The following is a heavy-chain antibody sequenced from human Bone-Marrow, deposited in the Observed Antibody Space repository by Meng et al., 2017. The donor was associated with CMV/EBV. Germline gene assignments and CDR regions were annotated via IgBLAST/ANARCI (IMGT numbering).Heavy chain of an antibody. Sequence: SETLSLTCTVSGGSISSGDYYWSWIRQPPGKGLEWIGYIYYSGSTYYNPSLKSRVTISVDTSKNQFSLKLSSVTAADTAVYYCARALVVPAATRSLYYYYGMDVWGQGTTVTVSS. CDR2: IYYSGST. J-gene: IGHJ6*02. CDR3: ARALVVPAATRSLYYYYGMDV. V-gene: IGHV4-30-4*08. CDR1: GGSISSGDYY. D-gene: IGHD2-2*01.